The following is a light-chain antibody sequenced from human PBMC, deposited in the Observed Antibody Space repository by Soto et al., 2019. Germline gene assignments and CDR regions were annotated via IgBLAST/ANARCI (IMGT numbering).Light chain of an antibody. J-gene: IGKJ5*01. Sequence: DIVLPQYTTTLSLSAGERATLSCRASQNISSNLAWHQQKRGQAPRLLIYDASNRATGIPARFSGSGSGTDFTLTITSLEPEDFTLYYCQLRTDWPITLCQGTRLEIK. CDR1: QNISSN. V-gene: IGKV3-11*01. CDR3: QLRTDWPIT. CDR2: DAS.